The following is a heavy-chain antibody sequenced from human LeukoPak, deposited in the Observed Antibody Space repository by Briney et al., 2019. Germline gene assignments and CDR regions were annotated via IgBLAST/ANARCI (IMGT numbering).Heavy chain of an antibody. V-gene: IGHV4-59*01. D-gene: IGHD6-13*01. J-gene: IGHJ4*02. CDR2: IYYSGST. CDR3: ARVGCSWYYFDY. Sequence: SETLSLTCTVSGGSISSYYWSWIRQPPGKGLEWIGYIYYSGSTNYNPSLKSRVTIPVDTSKNQFSLELSSVTAADTAVYYCARVGCSWYYFDYWGQGTLVTVSS. CDR1: GGSISSYY.